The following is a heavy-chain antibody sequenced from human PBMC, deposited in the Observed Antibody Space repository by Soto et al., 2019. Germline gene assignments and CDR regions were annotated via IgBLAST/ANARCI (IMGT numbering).Heavy chain of an antibody. Sequence: PSQTLSLTCSVSGDSLSNYYWSWIRQPPGKILHWITHIYYHGRASYNPAIKSRVNSSVDTSKSHFSLKLSSVTSAHTTVYYSTRPHNWGGYGFDIWDEGTMVTVS. J-gene: IGHJ3*02. D-gene: IGHD3-16*01. CDR2: IYYHGRA. V-gene: IGHV4-59*01. CDR1: GDSLSNYY. CDR3: TRPHNWGGYGFDI.